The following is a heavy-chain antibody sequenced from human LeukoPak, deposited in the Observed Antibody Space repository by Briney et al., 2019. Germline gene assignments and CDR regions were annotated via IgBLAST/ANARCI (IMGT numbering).Heavy chain of an antibody. CDR2: IYYSGST. V-gene: IGHV4-31*03. CDR1: GGFISSGGYY. CDR3: ARRVVKDDYFDY. D-gene: IGHD4-23*01. J-gene: IGHJ4*02. Sequence: SETLSLTCTVSGGFISSGGYYWSWIRQHPGKGLEWIGYIYYSGSTYYNPSLKSRVTISVDTSKNQFSLKLSSVTAADTAVYYCARRVVKDDYFDYWGQGTLVTVSS.